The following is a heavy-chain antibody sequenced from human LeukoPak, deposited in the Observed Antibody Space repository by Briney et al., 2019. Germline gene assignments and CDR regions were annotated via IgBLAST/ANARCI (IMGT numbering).Heavy chain of an antibody. J-gene: IGHJ4*02. Sequence: PGRSLRLSCAASGFTFSSYGMHWVRQAPGKGLAWVAVISYDGSNKYYADSVKGRFTISRDNSKNTLYLQMNSLRAEDTAVYYCARDRQERGDFDYWGQGTLVTVSS. V-gene: IGHV3-30*03. D-gene: IGHD1-1*01. CDR2: ISYDGSNK. CDR3: ARDRQERGDFDY. CDR1: GFTFSSYG.